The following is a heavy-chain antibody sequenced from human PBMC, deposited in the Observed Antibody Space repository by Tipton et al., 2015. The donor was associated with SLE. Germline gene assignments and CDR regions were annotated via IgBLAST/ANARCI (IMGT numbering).Heavy chain of an antibody. CDR1: GFTFSSYG. D-gene: IGHD2-15*01. V-gene: IGHV3-30*18. CDR2: ISYDGSNK. CDR3: AKDYCSGGSCPIDY. J-gene: IGHJ4*02. Sequence: RSLRLSCAASGFTFSSYGMHWVRLAPGKGLEWVAVISYDGSNKYYADSVKGRFTISRDNSKNTLYLQMNSLRAEDTAVYYCAKDYCSGGSCPIDYWGQGTLVTVSS.